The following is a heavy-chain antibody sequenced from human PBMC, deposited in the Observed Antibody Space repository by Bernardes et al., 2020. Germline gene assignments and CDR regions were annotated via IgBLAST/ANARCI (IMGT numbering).Heavy chain of an antibody. CDR2: IYYSGST. CDR3: ARDVGGTDWRFGFDV. CDR1: GGSISSYY. D-gene: IGHD3-9*01. Sequence: SEPLSLTCTVSGGSISSYYWSWIRQPPGKGLEWIGYIYYSGSTNYNPSLKSRVTISVDTSKNQFSLKLSSVTAADTAVYYCARDVGGTDWRFGFDVWGPGTTVHVSS. V-gene: IGHV4-59*01. J-gene: IGHJ3*01.